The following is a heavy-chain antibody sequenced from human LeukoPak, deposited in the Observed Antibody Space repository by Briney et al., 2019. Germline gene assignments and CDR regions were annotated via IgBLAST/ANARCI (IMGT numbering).Heavy chain of an antibody. CDR2: INHSGST. V-gene: IGHV4-34*01. D-gene: IGHD5-18*01. Sequence: PSETLSLTCAVYGGSFSGYYWSWIRQPPGKGLEWIEEINHSGSTNYNPSLKSRVTISVDTSKNQFSLKLSSVTAADTAVYYCARLYSYGLHYYYYMDVWGKGTTVTISS. CDR3: ARLYSYGLHYYYYMDV. J-gene: IGHJ6*03. CDR1: GGSFSGYY.